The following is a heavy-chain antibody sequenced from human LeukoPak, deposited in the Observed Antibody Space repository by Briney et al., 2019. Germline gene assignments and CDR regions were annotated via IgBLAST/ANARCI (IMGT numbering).Heavy chain of an antibody. D-gene: IGHD5-18*01. Sequence: SETLSLTCAVYGGSFSGYYWSWIRQPPGKGLEWIGYIYYSGSTNYNPSLKSRVTISVDTSKNQFSLKLSSVTAADTAVYYCARASARGFSYGYYYIDVWGKGTTVTVSS. CDR1: GGSFSGYY. CDR3: ARASARGFSYGYYYIDV. V-gene: IGHV4-59*01. J-gene: IGHJ6*03. CDR2: IYYSGST.